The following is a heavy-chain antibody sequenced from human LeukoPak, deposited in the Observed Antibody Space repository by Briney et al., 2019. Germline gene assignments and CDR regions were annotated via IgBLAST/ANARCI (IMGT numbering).Heavy chain of an antibody. V-gene: IGHV3-73*01. Sequence: GGSLRLSCAGSGFTFSGSAIHWVRQASGKGLEWVGRVRSNYATTYSASMKGRFTISRDDSQNKAYLQNNSLKTEDTAVYYCTRLYDGSGTYYNGDYWGQGTLVTVSS. J-gene: IGHJ4*02. D-gene: IGHD3-10*01. CDR1: GFTFSGSA. CDR3: TRLYDGSGTYYNGDY. CDR2: VRSNYAT.